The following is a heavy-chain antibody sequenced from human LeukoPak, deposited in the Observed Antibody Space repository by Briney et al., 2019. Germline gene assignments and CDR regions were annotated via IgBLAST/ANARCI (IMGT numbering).Heavy chain of an antibody. J-gene: IGHJ5*02. V-gene: IGHV4-34*01. CDR1: GGSFSGYY. CDR3: ARERRLQQSQRFDP. Sequence: PSETLSLTCAVYGGSFSGYYWSWIRQPPGKGLEWIGEINHSGSTNYNPSLQSRVTISVDTSKNQFSLKLSSVTAAETAVYYCARERRLQQSQRFDPWGQGTLVTVSS. D-gene: IGHD6-13*01. CDR2: INHSGST.